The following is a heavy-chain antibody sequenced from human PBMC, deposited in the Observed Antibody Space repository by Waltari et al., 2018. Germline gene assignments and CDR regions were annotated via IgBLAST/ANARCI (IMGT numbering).Heavy chain of an antibody. D-gene: IGHD6-13*01. CDR2: LYSGGST. CDR1: GFTVSSNY. J-gene: IGHJ4*02. CDR3: TRGVPAAGSFYFDY. V-gene: IGHV3-66*02. Sequence: EVQLVESGGGLVQPGGSLRLSCAAPGFTVSSNYMNWVRQAPGKGLEWVSVLYSGGSTYYADSVKGRFTLSRDTSKNTLYLQMNSLRNEDTAVYYCTRGVPAAGSFYFDYWGQGILVTVSS.